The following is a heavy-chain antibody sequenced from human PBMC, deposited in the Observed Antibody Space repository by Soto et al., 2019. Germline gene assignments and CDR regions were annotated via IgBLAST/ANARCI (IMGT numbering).Heavy chain of an antibody. Sequence: GGSLRLSCAASGLTFRSYIMSWVRQAPGKGLEWVSTISGSGSNTWYADSVKGRFTISRDNSKNTVDLQMTSLRAEDTAVYHCAKGRGSGTDYPYYYGLDVWGQGTTVTVSS. CDR1: GLTFRSYI. CDR3: AKGRGSGTDYPYYYGLDV. J-gene: IGHJ6*02. D-gene: IGHD3-10*01. CDR2: ISGSGSNT. V-gene: IGHV3-23*01.